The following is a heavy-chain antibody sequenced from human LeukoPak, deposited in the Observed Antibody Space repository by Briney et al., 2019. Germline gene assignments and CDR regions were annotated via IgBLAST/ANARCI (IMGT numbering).Heavy chain of an antibody. V-gene: IGHV4-39*07. CDR1: GGSISTSNYY. D-gene: IGHD3-3*01. J-gene: IGHJ4*02. CDR2: IFYSGST. Sequence: SETLSLTCTVSGGSISTSNYYWGWIRQPPGKGLEWIGNIFYSGSTYYSPSLRSRVTISLDTSRNQFSLKLNSVTAADTAVYYCARSLYYDFWSGYYHWGQGTLVTVSS. CDR3: ARSLYYDFWSGYYH.